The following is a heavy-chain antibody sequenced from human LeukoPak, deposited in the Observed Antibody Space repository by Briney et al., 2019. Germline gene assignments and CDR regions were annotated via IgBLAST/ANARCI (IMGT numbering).Heavy chain of an antibody. CDR2: ISSSGSTI. J-gene: IGHJ4*02. CDR3: ARDLRVAAGDY. CDR1: GFTFSDYY. D-gene: IGHD2-15*01. Sequence: GGFLRLSCAASGFTFSDYYMSWIRHAPGKGLEWVSYISSSGSTIYYADSVKGRFTISRDNAKNSLYLQMNSLRAEDTAVYYCARDLRVAAGDYWGQGTLVTVSS. V-gene: IGHV3-11*01.